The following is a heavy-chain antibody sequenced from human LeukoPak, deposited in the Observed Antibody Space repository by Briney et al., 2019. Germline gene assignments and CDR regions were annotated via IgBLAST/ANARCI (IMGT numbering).Heavy chain of an antibody. CDR1: GFTFSSYA. J-gene: IGHJ4*02. Sequence: GRSLRLSCAASGFTFSSYAMHWVRQAPGKGLEWVAVISYDGSNKYCADSVKGRFTISRDNSKNTLYLQMNSLRAEDTAVYYCARDLSFSHLWGQGTLVTVSS. V-gene: IGHV3-30*04. CDR3: ARDLSFSHL. CDR2: ISYDGSNK. D-gene: IGHD2/OR15-2a*01.